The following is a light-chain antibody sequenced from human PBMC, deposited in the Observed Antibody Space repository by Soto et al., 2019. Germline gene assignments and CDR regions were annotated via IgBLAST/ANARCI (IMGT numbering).Light chain of an antibody. J-gene: IGKJ2*03. V-gene: IGKV4-1*01. CDR3: QQYYSTPPYS. CDR1: QSVLYSSTNKNY. Sequence: DIVMTQSPDSLAVSLGERATINCKSSQSVLYSSTNKNYLAWYQQKPGQPPKLLIYWASTRESGVPDRFSGSGSGTDFTLTIRSLQAEDVAVYYCQQYYSTPPYSFGQGTKLEI. CDR2: WAS.